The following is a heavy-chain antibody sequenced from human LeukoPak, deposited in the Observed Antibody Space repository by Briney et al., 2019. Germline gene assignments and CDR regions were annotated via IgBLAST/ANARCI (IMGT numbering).Heavy chain of an antibody. CDR2: ISYDGSNK. CDR3: AKDFPKNPQIDY. V-gene: IGHV3-30*18. Sequence: GGSLRLSCAASGFTFSTYGMHWVRQAPGKGLEWVAVISYDGSNKYYTDSVKGRFTISRDNSKNTLYLQMNSLRAEDTAVYYCAKDFPKNPQIDYWGQGTLVTVSS. J-gene: IGHJ4*02. CDR1: GFTFSTYG.